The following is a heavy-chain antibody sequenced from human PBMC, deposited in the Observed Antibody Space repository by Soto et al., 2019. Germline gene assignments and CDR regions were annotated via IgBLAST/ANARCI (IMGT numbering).Heavy chain of an antibody. V-gene: IGHV4-59*01. D-gene: IGHD2-15*01. CDR2: IYYSGST. Sequence: KPSETLSLTCTVSGGSISSYYWSWIRQPPGKGLEWIGYIYYSGSTNYNPSLKSRVTISVDTSKNQFSLKLSSVTAADTAVYYCARDPSWECSGGSCYGMDVWGQGTTVTVSS. CDR1: GGSISSYY. CDR3: ARDPSWECSGGSCYGMDV. J-gene: IGHJ6*02.